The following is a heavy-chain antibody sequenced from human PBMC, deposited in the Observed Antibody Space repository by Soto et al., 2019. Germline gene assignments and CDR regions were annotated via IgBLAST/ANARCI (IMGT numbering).Heavy chain of an antibody. V-gene: IGHV3-53*02. CDR1: GFTVSSDY. Sequence: EVQLVETGGGLIQPGGSLRLSCAASGFTVSSDYMSWVRQAPGKGLEWVSALYSGGNTDYADSVKGRFTISRDNSKNTVHLQMNSLRVEDTAVYYCARRAVYSSGWPFEYWGQGTVVTVSS. CDR3: ARRAVYSSGWPFEY. J-gene: IGHJ4*02. CDR2: LYSGGNT. D-gene: IGHD6-19*01.